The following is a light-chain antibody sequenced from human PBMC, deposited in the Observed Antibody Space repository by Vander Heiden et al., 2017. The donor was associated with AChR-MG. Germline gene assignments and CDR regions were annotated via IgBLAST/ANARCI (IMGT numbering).Light chain of an antibody. CDR2: AAS. V-gene: IGKV1-39*01. CDR3: QQTYSMPLT. Sequence: DNQMTQSPSSLSASVGDRVTMTCRASQSINNYLTWYQQKPGKAPRVLIYAASRFQSGVPSRFSGSESVPDFTLTISRLQPEDFATYYCQQTYSMPLTFGGGTELDIK. J-gene: IGKJ4*01. CDR1: QSINNY.